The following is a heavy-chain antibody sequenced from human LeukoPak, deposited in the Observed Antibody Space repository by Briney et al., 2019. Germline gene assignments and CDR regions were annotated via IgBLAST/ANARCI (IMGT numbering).Heavy chain of an antibody. J-gene: IGHJ4*02. CDR3: ARGRGDTAMVLDY. CDR2: IYYSGST. Sequence: SETLSLTCTVSGGSISSYYWSWIRQPPGKGLEWVGYIYYSGSTNYNPSLKSRVTISVDTSKNQFSLKLSSVTAADTAVYYCARGRGDTAMVLDYLGQGTLVTVSS. CDR1: GGSISSYY. D-gene: IGHD5-18*01. V-gene: IGHV4-59*01.